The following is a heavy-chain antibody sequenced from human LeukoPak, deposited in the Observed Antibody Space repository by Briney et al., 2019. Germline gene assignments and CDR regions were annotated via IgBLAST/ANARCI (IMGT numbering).Heavy chain of an antibody. J-gene: IGHJ6*03. CDR2: IVVGSGNT. Sequence: GTSVKVSCKASGFTFTSSAVQWVRQARGQRPEWIGWIVVGSGNTNYAQKFQERVTITRDMSTSTAYMELSSLRSEDTAVYYCAADSITIFGAPYYYYMDVWGKGTTVTVSS. CDR1: GFTFTSSA. D-gene: IGHD3-3*01. V-gene: IGHV1-58*01. CDR3: AADSITIFGAPYYYYMDV.